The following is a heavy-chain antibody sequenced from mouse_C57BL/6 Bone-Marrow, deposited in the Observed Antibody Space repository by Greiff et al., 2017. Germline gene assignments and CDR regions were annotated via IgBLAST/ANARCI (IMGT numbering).Heavy chain of an antibody. D-gene: IGHD2-4*01. Sequence: EVKLVESGPELVKPGASVKISCKASGYSFTDYNMNWVKQSPGKSLEWIGVINPNYGTTSYNQKFKGKATLTVDQSSSTAYMQLSSLTSEDSAVYYCARGYDYDYAMDYWGQGTSVTVSA. CDR3: ARGYDYDYAMDY. CDR2: INPNYGTT. V-gene: IGHV1-39*01. J-gene: IGHJ4*01. CDR1: GYSFTDYN.